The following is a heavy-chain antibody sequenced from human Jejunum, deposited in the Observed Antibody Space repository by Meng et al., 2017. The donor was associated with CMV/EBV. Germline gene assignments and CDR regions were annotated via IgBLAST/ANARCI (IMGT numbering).Heavy chain of an antibody. CDR1: GYNFNTYW. D-gene: IGHD1-26*01. V-gene: IGHV5-51*01. Sequence: CQTTGYNFNTYWIGWVRQMPGRGLEWLGTIYPGDSDATYSPSVRGHVTFSADKSINTAYLQWDSLTASDTALYFCARPSSTKGLDYWGQGTLVTVSS. CDR2: IYPGDSDA. CDR3: ARPSSTKGLDY. J-gene: IGHJ4*02.